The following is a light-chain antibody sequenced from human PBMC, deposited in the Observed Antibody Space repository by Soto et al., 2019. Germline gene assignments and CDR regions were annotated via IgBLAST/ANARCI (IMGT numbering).Light chain of an antibody. J-gene: IGLJ2*01. Sequence: QSVLTQPPSVSGAPGQRVTISCTGSRSNFGAGYDVHWYQQLPGTAPKLLIYSNSNRPSGVSNRFSGSKSGNTASLTISGLQAEDEADYYCSSYTSSSTVVFGGGTKVTVL. CDR1: RSNFGAGYD. V-gene: IGLV1-40*01. CDR3: SSYTSSSTVV. CDR2: SNS.